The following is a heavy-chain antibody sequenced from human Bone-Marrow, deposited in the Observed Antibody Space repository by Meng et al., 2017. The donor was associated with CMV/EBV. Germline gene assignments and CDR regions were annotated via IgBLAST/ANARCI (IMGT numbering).Heavy chain of an antibody. CDR3: TTPIGYCSSTSCLRDAFDI. J-gene: IGHJ3*02. V-gene: IGHV3-15*01. Sequence: GGSLRLSCAASGFTFSNAWMSWVRQAPGKGLEWVGRIKSKTDGGTTDYAAPVKGRFTISRDDSKNTLYLQMNSLKTEDTAVYYCTTPIGYCSSTSCLRDAFDIWGQGTMVTVSS. D-gene: IGHD2-2*01. CDR1: GFTFSNAW. CDR2: IKSKTDGGTT.